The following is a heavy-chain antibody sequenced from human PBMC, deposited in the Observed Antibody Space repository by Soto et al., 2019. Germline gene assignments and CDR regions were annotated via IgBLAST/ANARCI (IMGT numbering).Heavy chain of an antibody. Sequence: VGSLSLSCSASGFTFSSYAMHWVRQAPGKGLEYVSAISSNGGSTYYADSVKGRFTISRDNSKNTLYLQMSSLRAEDTAVYYCVKDQDLDILTPGIYGMDVWGQGTTVTVSS. J-gene: IGHJ6*02. D-gene: IGHD3-9*01. V-gene: IGHV3-64D*06. CDR1: GFTFSSYA. CDR3: VKDQDLDILTPGIYGMDV. CDR2: ISSNGGST.